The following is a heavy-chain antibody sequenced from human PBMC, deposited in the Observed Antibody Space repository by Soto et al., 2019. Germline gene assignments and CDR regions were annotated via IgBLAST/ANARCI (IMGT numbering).Heavy chain of an antibody. CDR1: GGSISSCGYY. V-gene: IGHV4-31*03. CDR3: ARGTGTTPWFDP. Sequence: QVQLQESGPGLVKPSQTLSLTCTVSGGSISSCGYYWSWIRQHPGKGLEWIGYIYYSGSTYYNPSLQSRVTISVDTSKNQFSLKLSSVTAADTAVYYCARGTGTTPWFDPWGQGTLVTVSS. D-gene: IGHD1-1*01. CDR2: IYYSGST. J-gene: IGHJ5*02.